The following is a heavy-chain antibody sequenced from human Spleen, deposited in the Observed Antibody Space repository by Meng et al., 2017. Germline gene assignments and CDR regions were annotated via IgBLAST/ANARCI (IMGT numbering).Heavy chain of an antibody. J-gene: IGHJ4*02. CDR3: TRNEYSCLGY. CDR2: IYSSGST. V-gene: IGHV4/OR15-8*01. CDR1: GFSVSSNY. Sequence: ESLKISCAASGFSVSSNYMSWVRQAPGKGLEWVGEIYSSGSTRYNPSLKSRITISVDKPKNQFSLTLTSVTSADTAVYYCTRNEYSCLGYWGQGTLVTVSS. D-gene: IGHD6-6*01.